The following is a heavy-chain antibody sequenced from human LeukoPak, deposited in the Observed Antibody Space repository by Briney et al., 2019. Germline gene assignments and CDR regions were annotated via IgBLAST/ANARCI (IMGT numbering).Heavy chain of an antibody. CDR2: ISGSGGST. J-gene: IGHJ3*02. V-gene: IGHV3-23*01. Sequence: PGGSLRLSCAASGFTFSSYAMSWVRQAPGKGLEWVSAISGSGGSTYYADSVKGRFTISRDNSKNTLYLQMNSLRAEDTAVYYCAKDETYYYDSSGYPNDAFDIWGQGTMVTVSS. CDR1: GFTFSSYA. D-gene: IGHD3-22*01. CDR3: AKDETYYYDSSGYPNDAFDI.